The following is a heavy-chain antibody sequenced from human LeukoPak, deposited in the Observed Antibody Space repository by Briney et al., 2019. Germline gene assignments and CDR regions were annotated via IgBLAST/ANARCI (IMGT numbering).Heavy chain of an antibody. CDR2: ISSNGGST. V-gene: IGHV3-64*01. Sequence: PGGSLRLSCAASGFTFSSYAMHWVRQAPGKGLEYVSAISSNGGSTYYANSVKGRFTISRDNSKSTLYLQMGSLRAEDMAVYYCAREGTGDVDYWGQGTLVTVSS. D-gene: IGHD7-27*01. CDR3: AREGTGDVDY. J-gene: IGHJ4*02. CDR1: GFTFSSYA.